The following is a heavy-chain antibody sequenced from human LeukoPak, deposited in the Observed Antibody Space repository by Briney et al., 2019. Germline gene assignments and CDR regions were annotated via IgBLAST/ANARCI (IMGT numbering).Heavy chain of an antibody. CDR3: ASMSIAVAGTVDY. CDR2: ISSSSSYI. D-gene: IGHD6-19*01. CDR1: GFTFNNYS. V-gene: IGHV3-21*04. J-gene: IGHJ4*02. Sequence: GGSLRLSCAASGFTFNNYSMNWVRQAPGKGLEWVSSISSSSSYIYYADSVKGRFTISRDSAKNSLYLQMNSLRAEDTAVYYCASMSIAVAGTVDYWGQGTLVTVSS.